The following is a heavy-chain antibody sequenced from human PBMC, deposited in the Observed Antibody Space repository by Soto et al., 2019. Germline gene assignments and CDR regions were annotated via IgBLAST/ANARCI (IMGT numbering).Heavy chain of an antibody. V-gene: IGHV3-23*01. CDR2: ISGSIGST. CDR3: EKNSGYYYDAFDI. Sequence: VALRLSFAVSGFIVSNKTVSWVGPAPGKGLEWVSAISGSIGSTFYADSVKGRFTISRDNSKNTLYLQMNSLRAEDTALYYCEKNSGYYYDAFDIWGQGTRVT. J-gene: IGHJ3*02. D-gene: IGHD3-22*01. CDR1: GFIVSNKT.